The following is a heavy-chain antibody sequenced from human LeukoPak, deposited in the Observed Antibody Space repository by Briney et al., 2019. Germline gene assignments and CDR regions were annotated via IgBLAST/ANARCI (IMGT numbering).Heavy chain of an antibody. J-gene: IGHJ4*02. CDR2: ISGSGNTI. CDR1: GFTFSSYA. CDR3: ARDFYCGSGSSLDY. Sequence: GGSLRLSCAASGFTFSSYAMKWVRQAPGKGLEWVSYISGSGNTIYYADSVKGRFSISRDNAKNSLYLQMNSLRDEDTAVYYCARDFYCGSGSSLDYWGQGTLVIVSS. D-gene: IGHD3-10*01. V-gene: IGHV3-48*02.